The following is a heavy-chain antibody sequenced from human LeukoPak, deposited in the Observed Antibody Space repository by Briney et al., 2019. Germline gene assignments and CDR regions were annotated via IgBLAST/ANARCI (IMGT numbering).Heavy chain of an antibody. CDR2: IYPGDSDT. CDR3: ARRRYPHGNYYYYGMDV. CDR1: GYSFTSYW. D-gene: IGHD2-2*01. J-gene: IGHJ6*02. Sequence: GESLKISCKGSGYSFTSYWIGWVRQMPGKGLEWMGIIYPGDSDTRYSPSFQGQVTISADKSISTAYLQWSSLKASDTAMYYCARRRYPHGNYYYYGMDVWGQGTTVTVSS. V-gene: IGHV5-51*01.